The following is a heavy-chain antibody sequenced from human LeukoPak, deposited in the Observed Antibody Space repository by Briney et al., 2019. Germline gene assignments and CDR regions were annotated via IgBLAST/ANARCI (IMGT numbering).Heavy chain of an antibody. J-gene: IGHJ5*02. D-gene: IGHD3-9*01. CDR1: GYTFTSYG. Sequence: ASVKVSCKASGYTFTSYGISWVRQAPGQGLEWMGWISAYNGNTNYAQKLQGRVTMTTDTSTSTAYMELRSLRSDDTAVYYCARTPYDILTGEAIWFDPWGQGTLVTVSS. CDR3: ARTPYDILTGEAIWFDP. V-gene: IGHV1-18*01. CDR2: ISAYNGNT.